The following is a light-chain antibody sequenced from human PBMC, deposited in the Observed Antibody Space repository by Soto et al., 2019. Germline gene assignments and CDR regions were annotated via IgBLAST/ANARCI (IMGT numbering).Light chain of an antibody. V-gene: IGKV1-39*01. CDR1: QDISNY. CDR2: AAS. CDR3: QQTDSFPYT. Sequence: DSQLTWSPSSLSASVGDRVTITCQASQDISNYLNWYQQKPGKAPKLLIYAASTLQSGVPSRFSGSGSGTDFSLTISSLQPEDFATYYCQQTDSFPYTFGRGTKVDI. J-gene: IGKJ2*01.